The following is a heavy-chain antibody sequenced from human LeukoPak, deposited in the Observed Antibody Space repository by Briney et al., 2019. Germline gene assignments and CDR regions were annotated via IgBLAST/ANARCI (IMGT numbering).Heavy chain of an antibody. CDR2: INHSGST. D-gene: IGHD2-2*02. Sequence: PSETLSLTCAVYGGSFSGYYWSWIRQPPGKGLEWIGEINHSGSTNYNPSLKSRVTISVDTSKNQFSLKLSSVTAADTAVYYCARHVPQDIVVVPAAIPHFDYWGQGTLVTVSS. V-gene: IGHV4-34*01. CDR3: ARHVPQDIVVVPAAIPHFDY. J-gene: IGHJ4*02. CDR1: GGSFSGYY.